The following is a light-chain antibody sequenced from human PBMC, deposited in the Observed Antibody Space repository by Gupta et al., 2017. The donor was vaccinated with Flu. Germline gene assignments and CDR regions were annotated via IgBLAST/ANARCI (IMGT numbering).Light chain of an antibody. CDR3: QHNNSFPIT. V-gene: IGKV1-12*01. J-gene: IGKJ4*01. Sequence: PSFMSASVDDRVTITCRASQGSSSWLAWYQQKAGKAPKLLIYAASRLQSGVPSRFSGSGSGTDFTLTISSRQPEDFATYYCQHNNSFPITFGRGTKVEIK. CDR1: QGSSSW. CDR2: AAS.